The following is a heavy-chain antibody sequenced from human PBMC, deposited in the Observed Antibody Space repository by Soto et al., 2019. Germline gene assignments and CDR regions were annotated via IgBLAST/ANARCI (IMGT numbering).Heavy chain of an antibody. J-gene: IGHJ4*02. CDR2: INHSGST. V-gene: IGHV4-34*01. CDR1: GGSFSGYY. D-gene: IGHD2-15*01. Sequence: QVQLQQWGAGLLKPSETLSLTCAVYGGSFSGYYWSWIRQPPGKGLEWIGEINHSGSTNYNPSLKSRVTISVDTSKNEFSLELSAVTAADTAVYYCASRTLGYCSGGSCPDYWGQGTLVTVSS. CDR3: ASRTLGYCSGGSCPDY.